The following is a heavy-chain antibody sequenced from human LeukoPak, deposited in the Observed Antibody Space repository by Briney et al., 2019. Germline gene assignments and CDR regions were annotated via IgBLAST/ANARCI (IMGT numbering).Heavy chain of an antibody. CDR2: IYHSGST. CDR3: GRGGTVRRNHWFVP. D-gene: IGHD1-26*01. J-gene: IGHJ5*02. V-gene: IGHV4-30-2*01. Sequence: PSQTLSLTCAVSRGSISSDGYSWSWIRQPPGKGLEWIGYIYHSGSTYYNPSLKSRITISVDRSKNQFSLTLSYVTAADTGVYYRGRGGTVRRNHWFVPWGQGTPVTVSS. CDR1: RGSISSDGYS.